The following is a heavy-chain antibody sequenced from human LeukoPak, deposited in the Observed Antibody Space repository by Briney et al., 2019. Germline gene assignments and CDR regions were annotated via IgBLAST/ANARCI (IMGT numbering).Heavy chain of an antibody. CDR3: ARSPGPMPASTIYYFDY. CDR2: ISGSGGSP. Sequence: PGGSLRLSCAGSGFTFSSHAMSWVRQTPGKGLEWISLISGSGGSPYYADSVLGRLTISRDNSKNTLYLQMNNLRAEDTAVYYCARSPGPMPASTIYYFDYWGQGALVTVSA. D-gene: IGHD5-24*01. V-gene: IGHV3-23*01. CDR1: GFTFSSHA. J-gene: IGHJ4*02.